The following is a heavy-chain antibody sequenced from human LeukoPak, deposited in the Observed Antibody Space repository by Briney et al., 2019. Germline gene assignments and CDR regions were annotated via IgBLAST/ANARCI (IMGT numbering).Heavy chain of an antibody. CDR3: ARGYYYDSSGRGAFFDY. CDR1: GGTFSSYA. V-gene: IGHV1-69*04. CDR2: IIPMLGTV. J-gene: IGHJ4*02. Sequence: GASVKVSCKASGGTFSSYAISWVRQAPGQGLEWMGRIIPMLGTVNYAQKFQGRVTMTRDTSASTVFMELSSLRSEDTAVYYCARGYYYDSSGRGAFFDYWGQGTLVTVSS. D-gene: IGHD3-22*01.